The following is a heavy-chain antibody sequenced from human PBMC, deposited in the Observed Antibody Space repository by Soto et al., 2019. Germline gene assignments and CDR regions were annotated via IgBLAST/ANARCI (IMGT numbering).Heavy chain of an antibody. D-gene: IGHD6-6*01. J-gene: IGHJ5*02. V-gene: IGHV3-30*03. CDR1: GFTFSDYA. CDR2: ISYDGSNK. Sequence: PGGSLRLSCTASGFTFSDYAMSWVRQTPGKGLEWVAVISYDGSNKYYADSVKGRFTISRDNSKNTLYLQMNSLRAEDTAVYYCASRRSNWFDPWGQGTLVTVSS. CDR3: ASRRSNWFDP.